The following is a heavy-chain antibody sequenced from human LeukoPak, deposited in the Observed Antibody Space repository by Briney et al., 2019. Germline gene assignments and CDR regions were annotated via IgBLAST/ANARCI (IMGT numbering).Heavy chain of an antibody. CDR2: ISGSGGST. CDR3: AKDQGSSFIAVAGTLN. J-gene: IGHJ4*02. Sequence: PGGSLRLSCAASGFTFSSYAMSWVRQAPGKGLEWVSAISGSGGSTYYADSVKGRFTISRDNSKNTLYLQMNSLRAEDTAVYYCAKDQGSSFIAVAGTLNWGQGTLVTVSS. V-gene: IGHV3-23*01. D-gene: IGHD6-19*01. CDR1: GFTFSSYA.